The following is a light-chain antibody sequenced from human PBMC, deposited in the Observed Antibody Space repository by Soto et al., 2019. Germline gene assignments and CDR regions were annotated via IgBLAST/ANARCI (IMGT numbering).Light chain of an antibody. CDR3: QQYNKFSWT. J-gene: IGKJ1*01. CDR1: QSIDTW. V-gene: IGKV1-5*03. CDR2: NAS. Sequence: DIQMTQSPSTLSASVGDRVTITCRASQSIDTWVSWYQQKPGKAPTLLIWNASLLRSGVPSRFSGSGSGTEFTLTISSLQPDDVGSYFWQQYNKFSWTFGQGTKVEIK.